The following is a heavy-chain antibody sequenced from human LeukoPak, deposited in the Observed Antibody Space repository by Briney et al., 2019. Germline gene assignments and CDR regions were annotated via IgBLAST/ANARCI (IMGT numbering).Heavy chain of an antibody. CDR3: ARFHRGWYFDY. J-gene: IGHJ4*02. D-gene: IGHD2-15*01. CDR2: LFSGGCA. V-gene: IGHV3-53*01. Sequence: PGGSLRLSCAASGFTFSSYAMSWVRQASGKGLDCVSILFSGGCALYGDSVKGRFTISRDNSKNTLYLQMNRLRAEDTAVYYCARFHRGWYFDYWGQGTLVTVSS. CDR1: GFTFSSYA.